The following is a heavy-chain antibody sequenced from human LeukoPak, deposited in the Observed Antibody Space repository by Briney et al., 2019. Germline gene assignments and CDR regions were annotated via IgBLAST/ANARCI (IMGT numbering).Heavy chain of an antibody. J-gene: IGHJ4*02. D-gene: IGHD5-12*01. CDR3: AREMGLNIVATFGY. Sequence: GGSLRLSCAASGFTFSNYEMNWVRQAPGKGLEWVSYISSSGSTIYYADSVKGRFIISRDNSKNTLYLQMNSLRAEDTAVYYCAREMGLNIVATFGYWGQGTLVTVSS. CDR1: GFTFSNYE. CDR2: ISSSGSTI. V-gene: IGHV3-48*03.